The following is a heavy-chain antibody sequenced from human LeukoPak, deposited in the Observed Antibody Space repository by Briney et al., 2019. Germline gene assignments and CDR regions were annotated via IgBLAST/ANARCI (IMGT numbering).Heavy chain of an antibody. Sequence: GGSLRLSCAASGFTFDDYAMHWVRQAPGKGLEWVSGISWSSGSIGYADSVKGRFTISRDNAKNSLYLQMNSLRAEDTALYYCPKRPHDYGEMIDYWGQGTLVAVSS. CDR2: ISWSSGSI. CDR3: PKRPHDYGEMIDY. J-gene: IGHJ4*02. V-gene: IGHV3-9*01. D-gene: IGHD4-17*01. CDR1: GFTFDDYA.